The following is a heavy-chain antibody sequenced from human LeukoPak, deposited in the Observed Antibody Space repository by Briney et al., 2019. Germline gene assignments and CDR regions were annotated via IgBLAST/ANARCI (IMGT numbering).Heavy chain of an antibody. CDR1: GGSISSGGYS. D-gene: IGHD5-18*01. V-gene: IGHV4-30-2*01. CDR2: IYHSGST. J-gene: IGHJ4*02. Sequence: PSETLSLTCAGSGGSISSGGYSWSWLRQPPGRGLEGIGYIYHSGSTYYNPSLKSRVTISVDRSKNQFSLKLSSVTAAEPAVYYCARGQRGYSYGYSLRPPDYWGQGTLVTVSS. CDR3: ARGQRGYSYGYSLRPPDY.